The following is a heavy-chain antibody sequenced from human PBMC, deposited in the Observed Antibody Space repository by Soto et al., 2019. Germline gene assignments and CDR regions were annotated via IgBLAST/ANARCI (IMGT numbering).Heavy chain of an antibody. CDR1: GFTFSSYA. Sequence: GGSLRLSCSASGFTFSSYAMHWVRQAPGKGLEYVSAISSNGGSTYYADSVKGRFTISRDNSKNTPYLQMSSLRAEDTAVYYCVKDEVGLDYYDSSGYYSLFYWGQGTLVTVSS. CDR3: VKDEVGLDYYDSSGYYSLFY. CDR2: ISSNGGST. V-gene: IGHV3-64D*08. J-gene: IGHJ4*02. D-gene: IGHD3-22*01.